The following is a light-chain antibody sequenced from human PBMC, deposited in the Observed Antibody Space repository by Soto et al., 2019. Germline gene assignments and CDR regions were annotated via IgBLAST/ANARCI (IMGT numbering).Light chain of an antibody. Sequence: DIQLTQSPSFLSASVGDRVTITCRASQGISSYLAWYQQKPGKAPKLLIYAASTLQSGVPSRFSGSGSGTDFTLTSSSLKPEDFATYYCQQRNSYLLFGGGTKVEIK. CDR3: QQRNSYLL. CDR2: AAS. J-gene: IGKJ4*01. V-gene: IGKV1-9*01. CDR1: QGISSY.